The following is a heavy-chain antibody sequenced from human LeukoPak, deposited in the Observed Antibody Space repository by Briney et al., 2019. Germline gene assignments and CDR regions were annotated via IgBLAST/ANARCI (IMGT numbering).Heavy chain of an antibody. CDR2: ISSSGSTI. CDR3: ARTKWDIVVVPAAVFDY. D-gene: IGHD2-2*01. Sequence: GGSLRLSCAASGFTFSSYEMNWVRQAPGKGLEWVSYISSSGSTIYYADSVKGRFTISRDNAKNSLYLQMNSLRAEDTAVYYCARTKWDIVVVPAAVFDYWGQGTLVTVSS. CDR1: GFTFSSYE. J-gene: IGHJ4*02. V-gene: IGHV3-48*03.